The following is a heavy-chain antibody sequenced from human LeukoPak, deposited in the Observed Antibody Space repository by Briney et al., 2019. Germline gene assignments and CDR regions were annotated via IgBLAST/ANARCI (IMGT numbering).Heavy chain of an antibody. CDR3: ARDLVRGVILDY. V-gene: IGHV1-46*01. D-gene: IGHD3-10*01. CDR1: GYTFTSYN. J-gene: IGHJ4*02. CDR2: IKPSGGST. Sequence: GASVKVSCKASGYTFTSYNMHWVRQAPGQGLEWMGIIKPSGGSTTYAQKFQGRVTMTRDMSTSTLYMELSSLRSEDTAVYYCARDLVRGVILDYWGQGTLVTVSS.